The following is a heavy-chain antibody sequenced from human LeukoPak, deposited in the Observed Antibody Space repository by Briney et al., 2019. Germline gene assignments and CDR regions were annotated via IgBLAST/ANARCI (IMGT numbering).Heavy chain of an antibody. CDR2: INTGNGNT. Sequence: APVKASCKASRYTLTTSAIHWVRQAPGQSHEWMGWINTGNGNTKYLEKLQDRVTITRDTSASTAYMELSSLRSEDTAVYYCARGGYIYGFDHWGQGTLVTVSS. J-gene: IGHJ4*02. CDR1: RYTLTTSA. CDR3: ARGGYIYGFDH. D-gene: IGHD5-18*01. V-gene: IGHV1-3*04.